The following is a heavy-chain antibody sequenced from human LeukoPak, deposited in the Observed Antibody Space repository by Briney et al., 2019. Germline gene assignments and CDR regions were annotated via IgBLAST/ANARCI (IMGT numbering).Heavy chain of an antibody. J-gene: IGHJ3*02. CDR2: IIPIFGTA. D-gene: IGHD1-26*01. Sequence: SVKVSCKASGGTFSSYAISWVRQAPGQGLEWMGGIIPIFGTANYAQKFQGRVTITADKSTSTAYMGLSSLRSEDTAVYYCARVGPGSYGAFDIWGQGTMVTVSS. CDR3: ARVGPGSYGAFDI. CDR1: GGTFSSYA. V-gene: IGHV1-69*06.